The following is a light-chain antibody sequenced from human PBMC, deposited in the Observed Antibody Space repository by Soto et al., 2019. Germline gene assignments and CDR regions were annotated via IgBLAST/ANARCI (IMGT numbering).Light chain of an antibody. V-gene: IGKV3-15*01. CDR3: QQYNNWPPLT. Sequence: ENVLTQSPGTLSLSPGERATLSCRASQGLTSNFLAWYQQKPGQAPRLLIYGASTRATGIPARFSGSGSGTEFTLTISSLQSEDFAVYYCQQYNNWPPLTFGGGTKVDIK. CDR2: GAS. CDR1: QGLTSN. J-gene: IGKJ4*01.